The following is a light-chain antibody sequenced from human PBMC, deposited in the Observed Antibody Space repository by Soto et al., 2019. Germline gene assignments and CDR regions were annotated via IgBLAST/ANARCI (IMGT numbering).Light chain of an antibody. CDR3: QQSYSTVYT. Sequence: DIQMTQSPSSLSASVGGRVTITCRASQSISSYLNWYQQKPGKAPKLLIYGVSSLQRGVPSRFSGSGSGTDFTLTISSLQPEAFATYYCQQSYSTVYTFGEGTKLEIK. CDR1: QSISSY. V-gene: IGKV1-39*01. CDR2: GVS. J-gene: IGKJ2*01.